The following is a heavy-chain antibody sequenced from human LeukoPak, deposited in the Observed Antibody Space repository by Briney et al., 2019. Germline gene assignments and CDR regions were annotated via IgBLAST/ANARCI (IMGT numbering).Heavy chain of an antibody. CDR2: ISTSGGP. V-gene: IGHV4-4*07. Sequence: SETLSLTCTVSTGSISHYYWGCIRQPAGKGLEWIGRISTSGGPNYNPSLKSRVTMSLDTSKNQFSLNLSSVTAADTAVYYCARDGYGYHGFYYYYMDVWGKGTTVTISS. D-gene: IGHD5-18*01. J-gene: IGHJ6*03. CDR1: TGSISHYY. CDR3: ARDGYGYHGFYYYYMDV.